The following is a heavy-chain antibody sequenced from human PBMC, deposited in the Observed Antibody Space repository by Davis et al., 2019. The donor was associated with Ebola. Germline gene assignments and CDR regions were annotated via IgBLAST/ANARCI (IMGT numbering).Heavy chain of an antibody. CDR3: ARVRDYAYYYGMDV. CDR1: GYSFTSYG. CDR2: ISAYNGNT. J-gene: IGHJ6*02. D-gene: IGHD4-17*01. V-gene: IGHV1-18*01. Sequence: GESLKISCKGSGYSFTSYGISWVRQAPGQGLEWMGWISAYNGNTNYAQKLQGRVTMTTDTSTSTAYMELRSLRSDDTAVYYCARVRDYAYYYGMDVWGQGTTVTVSS.